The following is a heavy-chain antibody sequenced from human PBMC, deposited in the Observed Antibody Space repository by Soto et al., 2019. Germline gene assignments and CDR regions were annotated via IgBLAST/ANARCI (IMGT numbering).Heavy chain of an antibody. CDR3: AKRTQSQEFFDF. CDR2: ISGSGVTT. CDR1: GFTFSSYA. V-gene: IGHV3-23*04. J-gene: IGHJ2*01. Sequence: EVQLVESGGGLVQPGGSLRLSCAVSGFTFSSYAMNWVRQAPGKGLEWVSSISGSGVTTYYADSVKGRFTISRDNSKNKLPVRRSSRRAEDTAVDYGAKRTQSQEFFDFWGRGTLVTVSS.